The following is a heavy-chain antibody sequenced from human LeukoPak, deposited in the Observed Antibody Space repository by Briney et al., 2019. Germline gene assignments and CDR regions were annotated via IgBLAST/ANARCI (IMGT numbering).Heavy chain of an antibody. V-gene: IGHV4-34*01. D-gene: IGHD4-11*01. Sequence: PSETLSLTCAVYGGSFSGYYWSWLRQPPGKGLEWIGEINHSGSTNYNPSLKSRVTISVDTSKNQFSLKLSSVTAADTAVYYCARVGSNYGDWFDPWGQGTLVTVSS. CDR2: INHSGST. CDR3: ARVGSNYGDWFDP. J-gene: IGHJ5*02. CDR1: GGSFSGYY.